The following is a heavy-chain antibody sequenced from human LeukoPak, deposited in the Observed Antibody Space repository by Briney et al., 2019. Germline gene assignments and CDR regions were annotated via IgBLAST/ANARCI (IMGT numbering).Heavy chain of an antibody. CDR2: IIPILGIA. V-gene: IGHV1-69*02. CDR3: ASYPPPYDSSGYLIDY. J-gene: IGHJ4*02. Sequence: GASVKVSCKASGGTFSSYTISWVRQAPGQGLEWMGRIIPILGIANYAQKFQGRVTITADKSTSTAYMELSSLRSEDTAVYYRASYPPPYDSSGYLIDYWGQGTLVTVSS. CDR1: GGTFSSYT. D-gene: IGHD3-22*01.